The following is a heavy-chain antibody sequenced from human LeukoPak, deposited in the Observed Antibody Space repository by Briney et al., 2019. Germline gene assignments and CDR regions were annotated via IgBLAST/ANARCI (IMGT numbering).Heavy chain of an antibody. J-gene: IGHJ5*02. V-gene: IGHV1-8*01. CDR3: ARSIQLWLLFDP. CDR1: GYTFTGYD. Sequence: ASVKVSCKASGYTFTGYDINWVRQATGQGLEWMGWMNPNSGNTGYAQKFQGRVTMTRNTSISTAYMELSSLRSEDTAVYYCARSIQLWLLFDPWGQGTLVTVSS. D-gene: IGHD5-18*01. CDR2: MNPNSGNT.